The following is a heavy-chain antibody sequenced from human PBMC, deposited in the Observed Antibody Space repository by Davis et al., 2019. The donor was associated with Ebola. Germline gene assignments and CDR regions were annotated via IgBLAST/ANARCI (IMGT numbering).Heavy chain of an antibody. D-gene: IGHD1-26*01. Sequence: MPSETLSLTCAVYGGSFSGYYWSWNRQPPGKGLEWIGEINNSGSTNYNPSLKSRVTISVDTSKNQFSLKLSSVTAADTAVYYCARGPDSGTYWSLDSWGQGTLVTVSS. CDR3: ARGPDSGTYWSLDS. CDR2: INNSGST. J-gene: IGHJ4*02. CDR1: GGSFSGYY. V-gene: IGHV4-34*01.